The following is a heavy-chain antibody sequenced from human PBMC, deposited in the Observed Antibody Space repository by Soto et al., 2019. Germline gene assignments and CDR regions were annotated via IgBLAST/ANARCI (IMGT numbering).Heavy chain of an antibody. CDR2: INSDGGST. CDR3: ASSQWLVPGY. J-gene: IGHJ4*02. Sequence: EVQLVESGGGLVQPGGSLRLYCAASGFTFSSYWMHWVRQAPGKGLVWVSRINSDGGSTTYADSVKGRFTISRDNAKNTLYLQMNSLRAEDTAVYYCASSQWLVPGYWGQGTLVTVSS. V-gene: IGHV3-74*01. D-gene: IGHD6-19*01. CDR1: GFTFSSYW.